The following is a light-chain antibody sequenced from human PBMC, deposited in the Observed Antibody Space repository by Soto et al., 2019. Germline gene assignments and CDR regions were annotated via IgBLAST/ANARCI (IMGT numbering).Light chain of an antibody. CDR2: GAS. Sequence: EILLTQSPGTLSLSPGERATLSCGASQSVRSNFLAWYQQKPGHAPRLRIYGASNRATGIPDRFSGSGSGTDFTLTISRLEPEESAVYYCQQYGSSGTFGQGTKVDIK. V-gene: IGKV3-20*01. CDR3: QQYGSSGT. CDR1: QSVRSNF. J-gene: IGKJ1*01.